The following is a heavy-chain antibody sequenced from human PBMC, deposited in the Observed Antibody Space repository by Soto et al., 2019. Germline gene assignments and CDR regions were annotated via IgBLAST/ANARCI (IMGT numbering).Heavy chain of an antibody. CDR2: IVVASGYS. V-gene: IGHV1-58*01. CDR1: GFTFGSSA. J-gene: IGHJ4*02. CDR3: AADVIGVAGDFDH. D-gene: IGHD6-19*01. Sequence: LVQSGPDVKKPGTSVKVSCKTSGFTFGSSAVQWVRQVRGQRLEWIGWIVVASGYSNVAQKFQDRVSLTRDLSTNTAFMELSSLSSEDSAMYYCAADVIGVAGDFDHWGQGTLVSVSS.